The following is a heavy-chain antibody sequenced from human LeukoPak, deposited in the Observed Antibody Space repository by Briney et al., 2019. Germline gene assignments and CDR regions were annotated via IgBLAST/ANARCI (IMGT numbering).Heavy chain of an antibody. D-gene: IGHD3-10*01. Sequence: SQTLSLTCAISGDSLSNNNVAWNWIRQSPSRGLEWMGRTYYRPKFNHDYAVSVKRRIDINSDTSKNQFSLQLTSVTPEDTGVYYCARGSHSSLDYWGQGTLVTVSS. CDR2: TYYRPKFNH. V-gene: IGHV6-1*01. CDR1: GDSLSNNNVA. CDR3: ARGSHSSLDY. J-gene: IGHJ4*02.